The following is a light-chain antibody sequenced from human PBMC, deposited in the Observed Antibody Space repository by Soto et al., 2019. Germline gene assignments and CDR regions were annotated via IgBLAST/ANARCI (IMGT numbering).Light chain of an antibody. Sequence: QAVVTQESSLTVSPGGTGTLTCGSSTGDVTSGHFPYWFQQKPGQAPRTLIYETSNRHPWTPARFSGSLLGGKAALTLSGAQPEDEADYYCLFSYGGPRVFGGGTQLTVL. CDR1: TGDVTSGHF. CDR2: ETS. V-gene: IGLV7-46*01. J-gene: IGLJ3*02. CDR3: LFSYGGPRV.